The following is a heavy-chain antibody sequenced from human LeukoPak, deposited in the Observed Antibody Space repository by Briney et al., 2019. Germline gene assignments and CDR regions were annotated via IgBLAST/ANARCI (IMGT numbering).Heavy chain of an antibody. J-gene: IGHJ4*02. CDR3: AREGGRYFDY. Sequence: PGRSLRLSCAASGFTFSSYAMHWVRQAAGKGLEWVAVISYDGSNKYYADSVKGRFTISRDNSKNTLYLQMNSLRAEDTAVYYCAREGGRYFDYWGQGTLVTVSS. CDR2: ISYDGSNK. D-gene: IGHD3-16*01. V-gene: IGHV3-30*04. CDR1: GFTFSSYA.